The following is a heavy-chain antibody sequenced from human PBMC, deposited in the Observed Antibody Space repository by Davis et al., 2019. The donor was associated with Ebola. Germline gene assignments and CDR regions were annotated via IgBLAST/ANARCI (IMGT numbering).Heavy chain of an antibody. Sequence: PSETLSLTCTVSGVSISSSTYYWGWIRQPPGKGLEWIGSVYYSGSTYYNPSLRSRVTISVDTSKNQFSLDLSSVTAADTAAYYCAREKGWVIRGAIRERYYFDYWGQGTLVTVSS. CDR1: GVSISSSTYY. V-gene: IGHV4-39*07. CDR3: AREKGWVIRGAIRERYYFDY. CDR2: VYYSGST. J-gene: IGHJ4*02. D-gene: IGHD3-10*01.